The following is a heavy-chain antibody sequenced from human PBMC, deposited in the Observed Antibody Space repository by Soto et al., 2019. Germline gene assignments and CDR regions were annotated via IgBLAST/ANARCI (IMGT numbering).Heavy chain of an antibody. J-gene: IGHJ6*03. V-gene: IGHV3-7*01. CDR1: GFTFSSYW. Sequence: PGGSLRLSCASSGFTFSSYWMSWVRQAPGKGLEWVANITQDGSEKYYVDSVKGRFTISRDNAKNSLYLQMNSLRAEDTAVYYCARGSGDYYYYMDVWGKGTKVTVSS. D-gene: IGHD3-3*01. CDR2: ITQDGSEK. CDR3: ARGSGDYYYYMDV.